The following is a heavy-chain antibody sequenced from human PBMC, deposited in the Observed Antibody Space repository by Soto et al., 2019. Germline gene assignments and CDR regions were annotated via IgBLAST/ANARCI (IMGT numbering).Heavy chain of an antibody. CDR1: GYTFTSYG. D-gene: IGHD3-22*01. V-gene: IGHV1-18*01. CDR3: ASITMIEKWFDP. J-gene: IGHJ5*02. CDR2: ISAYNGNT. Sequence: TPRASVKVSCKASGYTFTSYGISWVRQAPGQGLEWMGWISAYNGNTNYAQKLQGRVTMTTDTSTSTAYMELRSLRSDDTAVYYCASITMIEKWFDPWGQGTLVTVSS.